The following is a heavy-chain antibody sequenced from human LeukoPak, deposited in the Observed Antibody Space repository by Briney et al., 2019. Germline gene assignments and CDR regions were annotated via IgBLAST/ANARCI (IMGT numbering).Heavy chain of an antibody. Sequence: GGSLRLSCAASGFTFSSYAMSWVRQAPGKGLEWVSAISGSGGSTYYADSVKGRFTISRDNSKNTLYLQMNSLKTEDTAVYYCTTVGGSYCSGGSCSEKSYWGQGTLVTVSS. D-gene: IGHD2-15*01. J-gene: IGHJ4*02. V-gene: IGHV3-23*01. CDR2: ISGSGGST. CDR3: TTVGGSYCSGGSCSEKSY. CDR1: GFTFSSYA.